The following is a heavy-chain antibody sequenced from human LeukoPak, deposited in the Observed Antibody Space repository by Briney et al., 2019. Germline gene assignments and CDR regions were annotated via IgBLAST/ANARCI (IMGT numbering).Heavy chain of an antibody. CDR3: ASADGSGWYYFDS. CDR2: IYNSGST. Sequence: SETLSLTCTVSGGSISSYFWSWIRQPPGKGLEWSGYIYNSGSTNYNPSLKSRVTISVDTSKNQFSLKLTSVTAADTAVYYCASADGSGWYYFDSWGQGTLVTVSS. V-gene: IGHV4-59*01. CDR1: GGSISSYF. J-gene: IGHJ4*02. D-gene: IGHD6-19*01.